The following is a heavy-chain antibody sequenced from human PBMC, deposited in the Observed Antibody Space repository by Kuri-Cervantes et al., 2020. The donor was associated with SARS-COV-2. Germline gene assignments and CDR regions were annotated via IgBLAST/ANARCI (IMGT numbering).Heavy chain of an antibody. CDR1: GGSISSYY. Sequence: ESLKISCTVSGGSISSYYWSWIRQSPGKGLEWIGHFYYSGSTNYNPSLKSRVTISVDTSKNQFSLILNSVTAADTAVYYCTRQGHRWEFPSWGQGTLVTVSS. CDR3: TRQGHRWEFPS. D-gene: IGHD1-26*01. V-gene: IGHV4-59*08. CDR2: FYYSGST. J-gene: IGHJ1*01.